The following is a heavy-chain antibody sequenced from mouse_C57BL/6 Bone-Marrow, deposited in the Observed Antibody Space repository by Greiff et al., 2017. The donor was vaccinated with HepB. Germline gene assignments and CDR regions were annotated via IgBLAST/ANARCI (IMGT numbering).Heavy chain of an antibody. CDR3: ARDRDV. Sequence: EVKLVESGGGLVQSGRSLRLSCATSGFTFSDFYMEWVRQAPGKGLEWIAASRNKANDYTTEYSASVKGRFIVSRDTSQSILYLQMNALRAEDTAIYYCARDRDVWGTGTTVTVSS. CDR2: SRNKANDYTT. V-gene: IGHV7-1*01. J-gene: IGHJ1*03. CDR1: GFTFSDFY.